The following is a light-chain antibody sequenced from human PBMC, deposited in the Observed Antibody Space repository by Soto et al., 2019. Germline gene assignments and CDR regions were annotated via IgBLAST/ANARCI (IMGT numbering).Light chain of an antibody. Sequence: EIVMTQSPATLSVPPGGSPTLSCRASQHVSSNFAWYRQKPGQAPTLLIYRASTRATGIPARFSGSGSGTEFTLTISSLQSEDFAVYYCQQYNNWPYTFGQGTKLEIK. V-gene: IGKV3-15*01. J-gene: IGKJ2*01. CDR1: QHVSSN. CDR2: RAS. CDR3: QQYNNWPYT.